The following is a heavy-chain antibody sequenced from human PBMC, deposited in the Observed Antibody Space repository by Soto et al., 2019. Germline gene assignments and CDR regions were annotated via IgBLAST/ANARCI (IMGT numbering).Heavy chain of an antibody. Sequence: GASVKVSCKASGYTFTSYAMHWVRQAPGQRLEWMGWINAGNGNTKYSQKFQGRVTITRDTSASTAYMELSSLRSEDTAVYYCAREGFGEFADNWFDPWGQGTLVTVSS. CDR2: INAGNGNT. J-gene: IGHJ5*02. CDR3: AREGFGEFADNWFDP. CDR1: GYTFTSYA. V-gene: IGHV1-3*01. D-gene: IGHD3-10*01.